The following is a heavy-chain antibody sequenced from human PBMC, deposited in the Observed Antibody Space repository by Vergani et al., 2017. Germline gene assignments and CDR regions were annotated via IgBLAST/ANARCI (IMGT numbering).Heavy chain of an antibody. CDR1: GGSISGYY. Sequence: QVQLQESGPGLVKPSETLSLTCTVSGGSISGYYWSWIRQPPGKGLEWIAYIYYSGSTNYNPSLKSRVSMSVDTSKNQFSLRLSSVTAADTAIYYCARDTLIAHAFDIWGQGTMVTVSS. V-gene: IGHV4-59*08. D-gene: IGHD3-22*01. CDR2: IYYSGST. J-gene: IGHJ3*02. CDR3: ARDTLIAHAFDI.